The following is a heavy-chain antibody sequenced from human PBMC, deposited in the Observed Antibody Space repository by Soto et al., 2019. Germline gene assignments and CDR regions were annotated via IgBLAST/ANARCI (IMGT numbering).Heavy chain of an antibody. V-gene: IGHV1-18*01. CDR3: ARVFSLVRAAIIRIDS. J-gene: IGHJ5*01. D-gene: IGHD3-10*01. CDR2: ISAYNGNT. CDR1: GYTFTSNG. Sequence: SSVKVSCKASGYTFTSNGISWLRQAPGQGLEWMGWISAYNGNTNYAQKLQGRVTMTTDTSTSTAYMELRSLRSDDTAVYYCARVFSLVRAAIIRIDSRAQRTPVTVS.